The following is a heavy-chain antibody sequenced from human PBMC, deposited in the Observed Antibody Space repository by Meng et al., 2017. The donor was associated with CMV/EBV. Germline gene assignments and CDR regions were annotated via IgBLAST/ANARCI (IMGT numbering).Heavy chain of an antibody. CDR3: ARVTSRVAGAFDY. J-gene: IGHJ4*02. Sequence: GQLEEAGPGLVKPSQTLSLPCTVSGGSISSGDYYWSWIRQPPGKGLEWIGYIYYSGSTYYNPSLKSRVTISVDTSKNQFSLKLSSVTAADTAVYYCARVTSRVAGAFDYWGQGTLVTVSS. V-gene: IGHV4-30-4*08. D-gene: IGHD1-14*01. CDR1: GGSISSGDYY. CDR2: IYYSGST.